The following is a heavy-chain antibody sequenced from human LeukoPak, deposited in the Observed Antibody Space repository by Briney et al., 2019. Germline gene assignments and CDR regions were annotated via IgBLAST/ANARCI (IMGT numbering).Heavy chain of an antibody. CDR2: ISYDGIDS. D-gene: IGHD3-16*02. CDR3: ARDRYTKNYFDALDL. Sequence: PGRPLRLSCAASGFNFNNYPMHWVRQVPGRGPQWVALISYDGIDSYIADSVKGRFSISRDNSKNTLFLQMNSLRPEDTAVYYCARDRYTKNYFDALDLWGQGSTVTVSS. V-gene: IGHV3-30*04. J-gene: IGHJ3*01. CDR1: GFNFNNYP.